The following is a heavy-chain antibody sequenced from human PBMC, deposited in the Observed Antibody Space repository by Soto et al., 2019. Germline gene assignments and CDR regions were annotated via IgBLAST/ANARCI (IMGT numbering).Heavy chain of an antibody. CDR2: ISGSGGTT. D-gene: IGHD6-19*01. J-gene: IGHJ3*02. Sequence: EVQLLESGGGLVQPGGSLRLSCAASEFTFRSYAMSRVRQAPGKGLEWVSAISGSGGTTYYADSVKGRFTFSRDNSKNTLYLQMNSLRAEDTAVYYCAKTANGWFSAFDIWGQGRMVTVSS. CDR3: AKTANGWFSAFDI. CDR1: EFTFRSYA. V-gene: IGHV3-23*01.